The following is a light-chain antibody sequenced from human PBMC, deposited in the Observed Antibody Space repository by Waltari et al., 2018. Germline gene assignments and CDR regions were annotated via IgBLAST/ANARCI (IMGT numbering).Light chain of an antibody. V-gene: IGLV1-44*01. CDR3: ASWDDSPNGRWV. CDR2: RND. Sequence: VLTQPPSASGTPGQRVTISCSGTYSNVGNNVVNWYQQLPGTVPKLLIYRNDQRPSGVPDRFSGSKSGTSASLAISGLRSEDEADYFCASWDDSPNGRWVFGGGTKVTVL. J-gene: IGLJ3*02. CDR1: YSNVGNNV.